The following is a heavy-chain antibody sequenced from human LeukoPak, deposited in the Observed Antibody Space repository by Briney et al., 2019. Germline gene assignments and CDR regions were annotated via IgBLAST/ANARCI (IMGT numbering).Heavy chain of an antibody. CDR2: IWHSGART. CDR3: VKYLATNTMGYFYF. J-gene: IGHJ4*02. Sequence: GGSLRLSCAASGITVSSYGMTWVREAPGKGLEWVSSIWHSGARTYYADSVKGRFSISRDSSKNTLYLQMDSLRAEDTAIYYCVKYLATNTMGYFYFWGQGTLVTVSS. D-gene: IGHD3-10*01. V-gene: IGHV3-23*01. CDR1: GITVSSYG.